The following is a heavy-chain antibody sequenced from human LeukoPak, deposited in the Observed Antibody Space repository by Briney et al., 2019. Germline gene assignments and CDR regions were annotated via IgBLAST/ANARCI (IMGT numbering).Heavy chain of an antibody. CDR3: AKDRSDTAYYYYYYMDV. Sequence: GGSLRLSCAASGFTFSSYGMHWVRQAPGKGLEWVAFIRYDGSNKYYADSVKGRFTISRDNSKNTLYLQMNSLRAEDTAVYYCAKDRSDTAYYYYYYMDVWGKGTTVTVSS. D-gene: IGHD5-18*01. CDR2: IRYDGSNK. V-gene: IGHV3-30*02. J-gene: IGHJ6*03. CDR1: GFTFSSYG.